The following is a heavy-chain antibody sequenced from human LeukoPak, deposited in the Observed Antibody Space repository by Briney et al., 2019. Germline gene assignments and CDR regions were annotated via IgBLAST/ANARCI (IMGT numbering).Heavy chain of an antibody. J-gene: IGHJ4*02. CDR3: AKDVNGDYDY. CDR2: IYYSGTT. Sequence: SETLSLTCTVSGGPISNYYWSWIRQIPGKGLEWIGNIYYSGTTNYNPSLKSRVTISVDTPKNQISLKLSSVTAADTAVYYCAKDVNGDYDYWGQGTLVTVSS. V-gene: IGHV4-59*01. CDR1: GGPISNYY. D-gene: IGHD4-17*01.